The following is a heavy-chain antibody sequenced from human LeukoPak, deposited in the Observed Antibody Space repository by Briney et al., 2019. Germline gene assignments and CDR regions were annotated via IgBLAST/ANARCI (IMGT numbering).Heavy chain of an antibody. CDR1: GFTFSSYA. CDR3: ATGGWLVENGY. CDR2: ISGSGGST. D-gene: IGHD6-19*01. V-gene: IGHV3-23*01. J-gene: IGHJ4*02. Sequence: GGSLRLSCAASGFTFSSYAMCWVRQAPGKGLEWVSAISGSGGSTYYADSVKGRFTISRDNSKNTLYLQMNSLRAEDTAVYYCATGGWLVENGYWGQGTLVTVSS.